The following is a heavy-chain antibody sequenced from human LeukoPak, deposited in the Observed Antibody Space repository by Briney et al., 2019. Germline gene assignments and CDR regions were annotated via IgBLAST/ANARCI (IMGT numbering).Heavy chain of an antibody. D-gene: IGHD6-13*01. CDR2: INWNGGST. CDR3: ARSSSWSPAYYFDY. Sequence: GGSLRLSCAASGFTFDDYGMSWVRQAPGKGLEWVSGINWNGGSTGYADSVKGRFTISRDNAKNSLYLQMNSLRAEDTALYYCARSSSWSPAYYFDYWGQGTLVTVSS. J-gene: IGHJ4*02. V-gene: IGHV3-20*04. CDR1: GFTFDDYG.